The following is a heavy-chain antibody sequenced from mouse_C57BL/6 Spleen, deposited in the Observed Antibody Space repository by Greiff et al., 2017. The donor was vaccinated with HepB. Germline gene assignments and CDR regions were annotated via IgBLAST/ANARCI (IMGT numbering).Heavy chain of an antibody. J-gene: IGHJ2*01. V-gene: IGHV1-26*01. CDR2: INPNNGGT. D-gene: IGHD2-4*01. CDR1: GYTFTDYY. CDR3: ARNIYDYDEGFDY. Sequence: VQLQQSGPELVKPGASVKISCKASGYTFTDYYMNWVKQSHGKSLEWIGDINPNNGGTSYNQKFKGKATLTVDKSSSTAYMELRSLTSEDSAVYYCARNIYDYDEGFDYWGQGTTLTVSS.